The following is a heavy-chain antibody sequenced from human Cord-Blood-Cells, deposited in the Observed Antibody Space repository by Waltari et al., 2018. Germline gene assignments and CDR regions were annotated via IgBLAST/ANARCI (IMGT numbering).Heavy chain of an antibody. Sequence: EVQLVESGGGLVQPGRSLRLSCTASGFTFGDYAMSWFRQAPGKGLEWAGFIRSKAYGGTTEYAASVKGRFTISRDDSKSIAYLQMNSLKTEDTAVYYCTRDREADYDILTGYYYYYYYMDVWGKGTTVTVSS. CDR3: TRDREADYDILTGYYYYYYYMDV. CDR2: IRSKAYGGTT. V-gene: IGHV3-49*03. CDR1: GFTFGDYA. D-gene: IGHD3-9*01. J-gene: IGHJ6*03.